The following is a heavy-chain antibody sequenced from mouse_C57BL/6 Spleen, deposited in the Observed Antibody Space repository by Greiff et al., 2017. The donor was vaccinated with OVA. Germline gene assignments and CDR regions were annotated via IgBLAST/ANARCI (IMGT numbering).Heavy chain of an antibody. CDR3: ARRNYYGNNSRDY. J-gene: IGHJ2*01. CDR2: IWWDDDT. Sequence: QVTLKVSGPGILQPSQTLSLTCSFSGFSLSTFGMGVGWIRQPSGKGLEWLAHIWWDDDTYYNPALKSRLTISKDTSKNQVFLQLATMSTAATAPYDGARRNYYGNNSRDYWGQGTTLTVSS. D-gene: IGHD1-1*01. CDR1: GFSLSTFGMG. V-gene: IGHV8-8*01.